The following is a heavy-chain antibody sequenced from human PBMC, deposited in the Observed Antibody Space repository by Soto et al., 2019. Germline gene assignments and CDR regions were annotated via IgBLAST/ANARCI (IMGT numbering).Heavy chain of an antibody. V-gene: IGHV1-2*02. Sequence: QVQLVQSGAEVKKPGASVKVSCKASGYTFFKYYVHWVRQAPGQGLQWMGWISPNSGATNYEQKFPGRVTMTGDTSISTAYMELTRLRSDDTDVYYCAKNLLVTLPDGFDVWGQGTMVTVSS. CDR3: AKNLLVTLPDGFDV. CDR2: ISPNSGAT. D-gene: IGHD2-15*01. CDR1: GYTFFKYY. J-gene: IGHJ3*01.